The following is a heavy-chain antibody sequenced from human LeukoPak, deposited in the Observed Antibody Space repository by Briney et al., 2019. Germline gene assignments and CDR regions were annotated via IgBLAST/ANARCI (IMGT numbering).Heavy chain of an antibody. J-gene: IGHJ3*01. CDR1: GFTFSSNY. CDR3: ARLFSSSWCRGAFDL. Sequence: GGSLRLSCAASGFTFSSNYMSWVRQAPGKGLEWVSVIYSGGSTYYADSVKGRFTISRDNSKNTLYLQMNILRAEDTAVYYCARLFSSSWCRGAFDLWGQGTMVTVSS. CDR2: IYSGGST. D-gene: IGHD6-13*01. V-gene: IGHV3-66*04.